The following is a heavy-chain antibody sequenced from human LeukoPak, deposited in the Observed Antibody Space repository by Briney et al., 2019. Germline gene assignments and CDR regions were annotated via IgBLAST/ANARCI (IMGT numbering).Heavy chain of an antibody. J-gene: IGHJ4*02. CDR3: ATIPPMVRGVFDY. CDR2: FDPEDGET. D-gene: IGHD3-10*01. Sequence: ASVKVSCKVSGYTLTELSMHWVRQAPGKGLGWMGGFDPEDGETIYAQKFQGRATMTEDTSTDTAYMELSSLRSEDTAVYYCATIPPMVRGVFDYWGQGTLVTVSS. CDR1: GYTLTELS. V-gene: IGHV1-24*01.